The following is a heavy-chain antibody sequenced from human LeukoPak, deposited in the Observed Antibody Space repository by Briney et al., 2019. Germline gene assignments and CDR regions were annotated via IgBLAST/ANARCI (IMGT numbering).Heavy chain of an antibody. CDR3: ARDYGVYNAFDI. CDR1: GGTFSSYA. J-gene: IGHJ3*02. D-gene: IGHD4-17*01. V-gene: IGHV1-69*13. CDR2: IIPIFGTA. Sequence: ASVKVSCKASGGTFSSYAISWVRQAPGQGLEWMGGIIPIFGTANYAQKFQGRVTITADESTSTAHMELSSLRSEDTAVYYCARDYGVYNAFDIWGQGTMVTVSS.